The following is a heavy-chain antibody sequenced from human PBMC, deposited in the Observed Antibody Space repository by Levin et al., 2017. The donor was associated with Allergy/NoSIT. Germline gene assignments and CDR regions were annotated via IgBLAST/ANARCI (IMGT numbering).Heavy chain of an antibody. Sequence: PGGSLRLSCAASGFTFSNYAMSWVRQAPGKGLEWVSLISGGGGTTHYVDSVKGRLTISRDNSKNTLYLQMSSLRAEDTAVFYCAKVGTYYDSSGYKETSFDYWGQGALVTVSS. CDR3: AKVGTYYDSSGYKETSFDY. J-gene: IGHJ4*02. CDR1: GFTFSNYA. CDR2: ISGGGGTT. V-gene: IGHV3-23*01. D-gene: IGHD3-22*01.